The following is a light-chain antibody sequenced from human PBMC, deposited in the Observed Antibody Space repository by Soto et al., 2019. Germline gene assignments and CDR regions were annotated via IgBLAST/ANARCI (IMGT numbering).Light chain of an antibody. V-gene: IGKV1-39*01. CDR3: QQSYSSVWT. J-gene: IGKJ1*01. CDR2: ATS. Sequence: DIPMTQSPSSLSASVGDRVTITCRASQSIASYVSWYQQKPGKAPKLLIYATSSLQSGVPSRFSGSGSGTDFTLTISSLQPEDFATYYCQQSYSSVWTFGQGTKVEIK. CDR1: QSIASY.